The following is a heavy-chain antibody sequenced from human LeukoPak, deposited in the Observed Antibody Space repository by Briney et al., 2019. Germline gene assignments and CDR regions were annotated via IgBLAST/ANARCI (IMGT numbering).Heavy chain of an antibody. Sequence: PSETLSLTCAVSGTSFSSYYWSWIRQPPGKGLEWIGEVNHSGYTNDNASLKSRVTISVDTSKTQFSLKLSSVTASDTAVYYCARISPYYGDYPQYYYYYMGVWGKGTTVTVSS. CDR1: GTSFSSYY. V-gene: IGHV4-34*01. D-gene: IGHD4-17*01. CDR2: VNHSGYT. CDR3: ARISPYYGDYPQYYYYYMGV. J-gene: IGHJ6*03.